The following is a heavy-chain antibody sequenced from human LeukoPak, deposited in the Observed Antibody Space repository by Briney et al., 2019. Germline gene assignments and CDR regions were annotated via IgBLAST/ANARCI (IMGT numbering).Heavy chain of an antibody. D-gene: IGHD2-2*01. Sequence: SETLSLTCTVSGGSISSSSYYWDWVRQPPGKGLEWIGSVYYSGSTYYNPSLKSRVTISVDASKNQFSLKLSSVTAADTAVYYCARPSLGLPAAFFDYWGQGTLVTVS. CDR1: GGSISSSSYY. CDR2: VYYSGST. V-gene: IGHV4-39*01. CDR3: ARPSLGLPAAFFDY. J-gene: IGHJ4*02.